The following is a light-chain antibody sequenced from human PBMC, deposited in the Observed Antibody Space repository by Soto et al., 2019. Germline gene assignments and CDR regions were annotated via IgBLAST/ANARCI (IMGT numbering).Light chain of an antibody. CDR2: DAS. CDR1: QSFSGW. Sequence: DIQMTQSPSTLSASVGDRVTVTCRGSQSFSGWLGWYQQKPGKAPKLLIYDASNLESGVPSRFRGSGSGTEFSLTISRVQRDDFATYYCQQLRTFGQGTKVEIK. CDR3: QQLRT. J-gene: IGKJ1*01. V-gene: IGKV1-5*01.